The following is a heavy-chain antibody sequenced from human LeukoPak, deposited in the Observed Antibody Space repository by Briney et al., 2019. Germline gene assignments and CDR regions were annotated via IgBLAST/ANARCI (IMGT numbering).Heavy chain of an antibody. V-gene: IGHV3-23*01. CDR2: ISGSGESA. Sequence: GGSLRLSCAASGFTFSIYAMSWVRQAPGKGLEWVSGISGSGESAYYADSVKGRFTSSRDNSQNTFYLQMNSLRAEDTAIYYCAKVRPEEPIDYDYTWGTTHDALCYFDYWGQGTLVTVSS. D-gene: IGHD3-16*01. CDR3: AKVRPEEPIDYDYTWGTTHDALCYFDY. J-gene: IGHJ4*02. CDR1: GFTFSIYA.